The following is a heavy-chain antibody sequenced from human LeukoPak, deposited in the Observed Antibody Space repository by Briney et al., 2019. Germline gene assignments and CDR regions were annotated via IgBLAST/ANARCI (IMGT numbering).Heavy chain of an antibody. D-gene: IGHD6-13*01. CDR3: VRGPTAAGASPVAY. CDR2: IYYSGCT. Sequence: PSETLSLTCTVSGGSISSCYWSWMRQPPARGRVCSGYIYYSGCTNYNPSLKSRVTMSMDASKSQFSLRLTSVTAADTAVYYCVRGPTAAGASPVAYWGQGALITVSS. V-gene: IGHV4-59*01. J-gene: IGHJ4*02. CDR1: GGSISSCY.